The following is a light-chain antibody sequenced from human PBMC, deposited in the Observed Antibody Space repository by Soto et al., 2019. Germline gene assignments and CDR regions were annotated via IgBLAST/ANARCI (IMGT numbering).Light chain of an antibody. CDR3: HQYGSSPFT. V-gene: IGKV3-20*01. J-gene: IGKJ3*01. CDR2: GAS. CDR1: QTVSANY. Sequence: EVVLTQSPATLSLSPGERATLSCRADQTVSANYLAWYQQKPGQAPRLLIYGASSRATGIPDRFSGSGSGTDFTLIISRLEPEDFVVFYCHQYGSSPFTFGPGTKVDIK.